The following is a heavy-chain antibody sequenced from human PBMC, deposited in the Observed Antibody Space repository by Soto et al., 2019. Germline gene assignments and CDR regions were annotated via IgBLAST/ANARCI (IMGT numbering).Heavy chain of an antibody. Sequence: EVQLVESGGGLVQPGRSLRLSCAASGFTFDDYAMHWVRQAPGKGLEWVSGISWNSGSIGYADSVKGRFTISRDNAKNSLYLQMNSLRAEDTALYYCAKDVDNYFDYWGQGTLVTVSS. V-gene: IGHV3-9*01. CDR1: GFTFDDYA. CDR3: AKDVDNYFDY. CDR2: ISWNSGSI. J-gene: IGHJ4*02.